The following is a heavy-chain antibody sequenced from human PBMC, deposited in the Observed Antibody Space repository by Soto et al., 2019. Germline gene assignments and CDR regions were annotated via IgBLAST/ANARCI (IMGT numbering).Heavy chain of an antibody. D-gene: IGHD5-12*01. Sequence: PGGSLRLSCAASGFTFSSYAMHWVRQAPGKGLEYVSAITGNGVSTYYANSVKGRFTISRDNSKNTLYLQMNSLRAEDTAVYYCARDYYRFNSGYGFSMDVWGQGTTVTVSS. CDR3: ARDYYRFNSGYGFSMDV. V-gene: IGHV3-64*01. CDR2: ITGNGVST. J-gene: IGHJ6*02. CDR1: GFTFSSYA.